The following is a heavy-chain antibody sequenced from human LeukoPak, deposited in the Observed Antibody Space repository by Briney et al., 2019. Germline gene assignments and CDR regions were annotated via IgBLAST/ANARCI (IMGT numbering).Heavy chain of an antibody. CDR1: GGSISSGTYC. V-gene: IGHV4-61*02. D-gene: IGHD3-22*01. CDR3: ARGPASTELWLDYFDY. Sequence: PSQTLSLTSTASGGSISSGTYCWSCIRQPAGEGLEWIGRVHTRGSNNYNPSLKGRVTISLDTSKNHFSLKLNSVTAADTAVYYCARGPASTELWLDYFDYWGQGTLVTVSS. J-gene: IGHJ4*02. CDR2: VHTRGSN.